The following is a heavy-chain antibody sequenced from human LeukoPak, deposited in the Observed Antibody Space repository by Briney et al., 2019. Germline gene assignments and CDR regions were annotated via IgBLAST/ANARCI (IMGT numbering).Heavy chain of an antibody. D-gene: IGHD3-10*01. Sequence: PSETLSLTCTVSGGSISSSSYYWGWIRQPPGEGLEWIGSIYYSGSTYYNPSLKSRVTISVDTSKNQFSLKLSSVTAADTAVYYCARPFWGSGSYYFDYWGQGTLVTVSS. CDR2: IYYSGST. CDR1: GGSISSSSYY. J-gene: IGHJ4*02. CDR3: ARPFWGSGSYYFDY. V-gene: IGHV4-39*01.